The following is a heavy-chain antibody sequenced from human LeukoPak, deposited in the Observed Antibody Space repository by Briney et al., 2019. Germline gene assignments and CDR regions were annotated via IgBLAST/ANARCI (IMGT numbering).Heavy chain of an antibody. Sequence: PSETLSLTCTVSGGSISSSSYYWGWIRQPPGKGLEWIGSIYYSGSTYYNPSLKSRVTISVDTSKNQFSLKLSSVTAADTAVYYCARQGNTAMETYYFDYWGQGTLVTVSS. J-gene: IGHJ4*02. CDR3: ARQGNTAMETYYFDY. V-gene: IGHV4-39*01. CDR1: GGSISSSSYY. CDR2: IYYSGST. D-gene: IGHD5-18*01.